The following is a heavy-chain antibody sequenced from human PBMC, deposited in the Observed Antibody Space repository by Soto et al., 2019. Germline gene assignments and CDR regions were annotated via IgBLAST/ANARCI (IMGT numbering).Heavy chain of an antibody. J-gene: IGHJ6*02. Sequence: SETLSLTCAVYGGSFSGYYWSWIRQPPGKGLERIGEINHSGSTNYNPSLKSRATISVDTSKNQFSLKLSSVTAADTAVYYCARCIVGATTQYYYYGMDVWGQGTTVTVSS. CDR1: GGSFSGYY. CDR3: ARCIVGATTQYYYYGMDV. CDR2: INHSGST. V-gene: IGHV4-34*01. D-gene: IGHD1-26*01.